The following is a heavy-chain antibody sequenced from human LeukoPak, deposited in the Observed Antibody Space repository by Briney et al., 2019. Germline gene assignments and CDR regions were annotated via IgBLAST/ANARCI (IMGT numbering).Heavy chain of an antibody. Sequence: ASVKVSCKASGYTFTKYGITWVRQAPGQGLEWMGWINTNTGNPTYAQGFTGRFVFSLDTSVSTAYLQISSLKAEDTAVYYCARESSGYSVDYWGQGTLVTVSS. J-gene: IGHJ4*02. CDR1: GYTFTKYG. D-gene: IGHD3-22*01. CDR3: ARESSGYSVDY. V-gene: IGHV7-4-1*02. CDR2: INTNTGNP.